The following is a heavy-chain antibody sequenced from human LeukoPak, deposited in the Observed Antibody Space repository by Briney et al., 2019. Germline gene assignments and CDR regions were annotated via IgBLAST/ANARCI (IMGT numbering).Heavy chain of an antibody. D-gene: IGHD6-13*01. V-gene: IGHV3-53*01. Sequence: GGSLRLSCAASGFTVSSNYMSWVRQAPGKGLEWVSVIYSGGSTYYADSVKGRFTISRDNSKNTLYLQMNSLRAEDTAVYYCASERYSTYYFDYWGQGTLVTVSS. CDR2: IYSGGST. CDR3: ASERYSTYYFDY. J-gene: IGHJ4*02. CDR1: GFTVSSNY.